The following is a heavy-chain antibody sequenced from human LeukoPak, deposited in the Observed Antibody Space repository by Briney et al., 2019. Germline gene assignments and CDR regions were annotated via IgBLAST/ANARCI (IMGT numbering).Heavy chain of an antibody. CDR2: IIPIFGTA. CDR1: GGTFSSYA. V-gene: IGHV1-69*05. J-gene: IGHJ4*02. Sequence: GASVKVSCKASGGTFSSYAISWVRQAPGQGLEWMGRIIPIFGTANYAQKFQGRVTITTDESTSTAYMELSSLRSEDTAVYYCAILMGSGYSSGWCEFRGWYFDYWGQGTLVTVSS. D-gene: IGHD6-19*01. CDR3: AILMGSGYSSGWCEFRGWYFDY.